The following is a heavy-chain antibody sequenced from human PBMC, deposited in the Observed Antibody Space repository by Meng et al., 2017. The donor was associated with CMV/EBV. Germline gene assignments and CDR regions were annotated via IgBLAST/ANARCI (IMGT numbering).Heavy chain of an antibody. Sequence: GGSLRLSCTASGFTFGAYAMSWVRQAPGKGLEWVSSISSSGLSIYYADSLKGRFTISRDNTKNSLYLQMNGLRAEDAAVYYCAKDLTLPTLYGMDVWGQGTAVTVSS. CDR3: AKDLTLPTLYGMDV. CDR2: ISSSGLSI. J-gene: IGHJ6*02. V-gene: IGHV3-11*01. CDR1: GFTFGAYA.